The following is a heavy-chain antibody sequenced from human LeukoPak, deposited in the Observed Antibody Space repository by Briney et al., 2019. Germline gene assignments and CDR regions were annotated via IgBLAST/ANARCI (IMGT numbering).Heavy chain of an antibody. CDR1: GFAFNKYW. V-gene: IGHV3-74*03. D-gene: IGHD2-15*01. CDR2: INGDGSST. Sequence: GGSLRLSCAASGFAFNKYWVHWVRQVPGKGLVWVSRINGDGSSTMYADSVKGRFTISRDNAKNTLYLQMNSLRAEDTAVYYCAKTDSTIPNLLDVWGQGTTVTVSS. CDR3: AKTDSTIPNLLDV. J-gene: IGHJ6*02.